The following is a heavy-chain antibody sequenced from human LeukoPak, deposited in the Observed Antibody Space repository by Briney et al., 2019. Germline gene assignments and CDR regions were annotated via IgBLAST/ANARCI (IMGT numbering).Heavy chain of an antibody. J-gene: IGHJ4*02. CDR3: VRQIAAAGIAGFDY. D-gene: IGHD6-13*01. CDR1: GGSISSHY. V-gene: IGHV4-4*07. Sequence: SETLSLTCTVSGGSISSHYWTWIRQPAGKGLEWIGRIYTTGSTNYNPSLNSRVTMSVDMSKNQFSLKLSSVTAADTAVYYCVRQIAAAGIAGFDYWGQGTLVTVSS. CDR2: IYTTGST.